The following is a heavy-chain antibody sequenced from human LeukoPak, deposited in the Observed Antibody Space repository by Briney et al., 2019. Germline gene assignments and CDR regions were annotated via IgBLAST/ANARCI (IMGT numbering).Heavy chain of an antibody. CDR1: GFTFSSYA. V-gene: IGHV3-23*01. CDR3: AKGNNHFDY. Sequence: PGGSLRLSCVVSGFTFSSYAMSWVRQAPGKGLEWVSTISGSGGRTYYADSVKGRFTISRDNSKNTLYLQMNSLRAEDTAVYYCAKGNNHFDYWGQGTLVTVSS. CDR2: ISGSGGRT. J-gene: IGHJ4*02. D-gene: IGHD1/OR15-1a*01.